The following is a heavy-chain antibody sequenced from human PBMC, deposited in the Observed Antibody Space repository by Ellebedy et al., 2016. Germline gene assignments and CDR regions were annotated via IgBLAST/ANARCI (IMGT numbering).Heavy chain of an antibody. J-gene: IGHJ3*02. CDR3: ARDGRTQGFDI. CDR1: GFTFNTFW. Sequence: GESLKISCEATGFTFNTFWMHWVRQLPGKGLVWVARINSDGSYATYADSVKDRFTISRDNGKSTLFLQMNSLRVEDSSVYFCARDGRTQGFDIWGQGTVVTVSS. V-gene: IGHV3-74*01. CDR2: INSDGSYA.